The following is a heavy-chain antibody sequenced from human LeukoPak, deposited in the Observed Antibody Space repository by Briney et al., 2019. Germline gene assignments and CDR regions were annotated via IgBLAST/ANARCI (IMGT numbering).Heavy chain of an antibody. CDR2: ICYSGST. Sequence: SQTLSLTCTVSGGSISSGGYYWSWIRQHPGKGLEWIGYICYSGSTYYNPSLKSRVTISVDTSKNQFSLKLSSVTAADTAVYYCARDRRGYSGYLHPWGQGTLVTVSS. CDR1: GGSISSGGYY. V-gene: IGHV4-31*03. J-gene: IGHJ5*02. CDR3: ARDRRGYSGYLHP. D-gene: IGHD5-12*01.